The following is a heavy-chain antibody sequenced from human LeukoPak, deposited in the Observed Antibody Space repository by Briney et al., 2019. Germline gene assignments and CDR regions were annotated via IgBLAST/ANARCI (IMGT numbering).Heavy chain of an antibody. CDR1: GFTFSSYA. Sequence: GGSLRLSCAASGFTFSSYAMHWVRQAPGKGLEWVAVISYDGSNKYYADSVKGRLTISRDNSKNTLYLQMNSLRAEDTAVYYCAKDVYSNYGHFQYWGQGTLVTVSS. V-gene: IGHV3-30*01. CDR2: ISYDGSNK. J-gene: IGHJ1*01. D-gene: IGHD4-11*01. CDR3: AKDVYSNYGHFQY.